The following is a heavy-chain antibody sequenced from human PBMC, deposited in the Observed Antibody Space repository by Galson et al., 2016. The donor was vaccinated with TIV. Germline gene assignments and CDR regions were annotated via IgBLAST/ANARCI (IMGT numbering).Heavy chain of an antibody. CDR3: TKVPSSGFSYCYGLDV. J-gene: IGHJ6*02. V-gene: IGHV3-23*01. CDR1: GFSFSIFA. CDR2: ISGGGGST. D-gene: IGHD3-22*01. Sequence: SLRLSCAASGFSFSIFAMTWVRQAPGMGLEWVSAISGGGGSTYYADSVKGRFTISRDNSKNTLFLQMNSLRAEDTAIYYCTKVPSSGFSYCYGLDVWGQGTTVIVSS.